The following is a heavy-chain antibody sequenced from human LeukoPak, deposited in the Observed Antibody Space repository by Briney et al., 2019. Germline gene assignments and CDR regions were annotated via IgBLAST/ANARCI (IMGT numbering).Heavy chain of an antibody. J-gene: IGHJ4*02. CDR3: ARGASQWLVPDY. D-gene: IGHD6-19*01. Sequence: GRSLRLSCAASGFTFSSYGMHWVRQAPGKGLEWVAVIWYDGSNKYYADSVKGRFTISRDNSKNTLYLRMNSLRAEDTAVYYCARGASQWLVPDYWGQGTLVTVSS. CDR1: GFTFSSYG. CDR2: IWYDGSNK. V-gene: IGHV3-33*01.